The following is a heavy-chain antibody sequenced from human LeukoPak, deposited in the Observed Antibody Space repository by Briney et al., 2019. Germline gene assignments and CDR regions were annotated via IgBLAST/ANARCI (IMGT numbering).Heavy chain of an antibody. CDR3: VSLGYSSSSVRY. CDR1: GFTFSRSA. CDR2: ISYDGGNK. Sequence: GGSLRLSCAASGFTFSRSAMHWVRQAPGKGLEWVAIISYDGGNKYYADSVKGRFTISRDNSKNTLYLQMNSLRDEDTAVYFCVSLGYSSSSVRYWGQGTLVTVSS. D-gene: IGHD6-6*01. V-gene: IGHV3-30*04. J-gene: IGHJ4*02.